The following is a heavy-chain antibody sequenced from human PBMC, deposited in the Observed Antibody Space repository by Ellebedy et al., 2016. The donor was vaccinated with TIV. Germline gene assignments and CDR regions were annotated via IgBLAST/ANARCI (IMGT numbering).Heavy chain of an antibody. Sequence: SVKVSXKASGGTFSSYAISWVRQAPGQGLEWMGGIIPIFGTANYAQKFQGRVTITADESTSTAYMELSSLRSEDTAVHYCARALEHIVVVTAILFAFDIWGQGTMVTVSS. D-gene: IGHD2-21*02. V-gene: IGHV1-69*13. CDR3: ARALEHIVVVTAILFAFDI. CDR2: IIPIFGTA. J-gene: IGHJ3*02. CDR1: GGTFSSYA.